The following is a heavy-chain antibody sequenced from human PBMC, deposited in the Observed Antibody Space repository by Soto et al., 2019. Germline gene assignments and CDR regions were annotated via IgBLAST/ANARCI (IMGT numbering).Heavy chain of an antibody. CDR2: ISLYSDGT. J-gene: IGHJ5*02. V-gene: IGHV1-18*01. CDR1: GYTFSNYG. Sequence: QVQLVQSGGEVKRPGASVKVSCKTSGYTFSNYGITWVRQAPGQPLEWLGWISLYSDGTNYAQKFQGRVSMNTDTAPTTAYLELRSLRSDDTAVYYCARVVPGAEAWFGPWGQGTLVTVSS. D-gene: IGHD2-2*01. CDR3: ARVVPGAEAWFGP.